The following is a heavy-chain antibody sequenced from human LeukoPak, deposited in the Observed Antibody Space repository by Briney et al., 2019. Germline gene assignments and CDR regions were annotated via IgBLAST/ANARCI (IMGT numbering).Heavy chain of an antibody. CDR1: GGTFSSYA. D-gene: IGHD6-6*01. CDR2: IIPILGIA. V-gene: IGHV1-69*04. J-gene: IGHJ4*02. Sequence: GASVNVSCKASGGTFSSYAISWVRQAPGQGLEWMGRIIPILGIANYAQKFQGRVTITTDEATSTAYMELSSLRSEETAVYYCAREYSSSSSGYFDYWGQGTLVTVSS. CDR3: AREYSSSSSGYFDY.